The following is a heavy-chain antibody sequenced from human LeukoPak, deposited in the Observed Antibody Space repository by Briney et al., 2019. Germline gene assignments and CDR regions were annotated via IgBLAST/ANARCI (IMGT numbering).Heavy chain of an antibody. CDR2: IYYSGST. CDR3: ARDGAVAGYFDL. J-gene: IGHJ2*01. V-gene: IGHV4-61*08. Sequence: SETLSLTCTVSGGSISSGDYYWSWIRQPPGKGLEWIGYIYYSGSTNYNPSLKSRVTISVDTSKNQFSLKLSSVTAADTAVYYCARDGAVAGYFDLWGRGTLVTVSS. D-gene: IGHD6-19*01. CDR1: GGSISSGDYY.